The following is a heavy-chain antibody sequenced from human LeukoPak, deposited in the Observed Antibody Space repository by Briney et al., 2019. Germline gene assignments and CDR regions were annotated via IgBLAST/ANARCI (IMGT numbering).Heavy chain of an antibody. V-gene: IGHV3-64*01. CDR1: GFTFSNYA. CDR2: ISNNGGST. J-gene: IGHJ3*02. Sequence: PGGSLRLSCAASGFTFSNYAMHWVRQAPGKGLEYVSAISNNGGSTYYANSVKGRFTISRDNSKNTLYLQMGSLRAEDMAVYYCARARSSYGYGDAFDIWGQGTMVTVSS. D-gene: IGHD5-18*01. CDR3: ARARSSYGYGDAFDI.